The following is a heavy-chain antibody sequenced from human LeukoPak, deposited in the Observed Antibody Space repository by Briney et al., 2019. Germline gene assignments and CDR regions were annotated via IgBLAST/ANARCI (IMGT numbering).Heavy chain of an antibody. V-gene: IGHV3-23*01. CDR2: ISGSGGST. CDR3: AKIATTMIVVVNNFDY. J-gene: IGHJ4*02. Sequence: GGSLRLSCAASGLTFSSYAMSWVRQAPGKGLEWVSAISGSGGSTYYADSVKGRFTISRDNSKNTLYLRMNSLRAEDTAVYYCAKIATTMIVVVNNFDYWGQGTLVTVSS. CDR1: GLTFSSYA. D-gene: IGHD3-22*01.